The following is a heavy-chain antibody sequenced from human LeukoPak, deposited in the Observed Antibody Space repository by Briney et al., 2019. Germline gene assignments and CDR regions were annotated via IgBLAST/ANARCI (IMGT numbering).Heavy chain of an antibody. CDR1: GFTFSSYA. CDR3: ARVLREYSGYDDPLGY. Sequence: GGSLRLSCAASGFTFSSYAMHWVRQAPGKGLEWVAVISYDGSNKYYADSVMGRFTISRDNSKNTLYLQMNSLRAEDTAVYYCARVLREYSGYDDPLGYWGQGTLVTVPS. V-gene: IGHV3-30-3*01. J-gene: IGHJ4*02. CDR2: ISYDGSNK. D-gene: IGHD5-12*01.